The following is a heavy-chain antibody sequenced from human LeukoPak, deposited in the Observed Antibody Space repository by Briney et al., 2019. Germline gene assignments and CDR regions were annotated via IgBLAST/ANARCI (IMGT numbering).Heavy chain of an antibody. D-gene: IGHD3-10*01. V-gene: IGHV1-2*02. CDR2: INPKNAGT. J-gene: IGHJ3*02. Sequence: ASAKVSCKASGYTFTGHYMHWVRQAPGQGLEWMGWINPKNAGTNFAQRFQGRVTMTRDTSISTVYMELSRLRSDDTALYYCARGGQIYGSGRKAFDIWGQGTMVTVSS. CDR1: GYTFTGHY. CDR3: ARGGQIYGSGRKAFDI.